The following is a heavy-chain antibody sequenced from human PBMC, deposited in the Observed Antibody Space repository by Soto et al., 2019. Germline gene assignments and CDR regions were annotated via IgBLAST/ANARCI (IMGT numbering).Heavy chain of an antibody. J-gene: IGHJ5*01. CDR1: GDSVSSNRVT. CDR3: ARLRGDSWFDF. CDR2: TYFRSKWYN. Sequence: SQTLSLTCVISGDSVSSNRVTWNWIRQSPSRGLEWLGRTYFRSKWYNDYAESVRSRITIDPDTSKNQFSLQLTSLSPDDTAVYYCARLRGDSWFDFWGQGTRVTVSS. V-gene: IGHV6-1*01.